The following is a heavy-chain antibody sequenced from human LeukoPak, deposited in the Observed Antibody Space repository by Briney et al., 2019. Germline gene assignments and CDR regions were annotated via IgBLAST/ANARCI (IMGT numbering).Heavy chain of an antibody. Sequence: ASVKVSCKASGYTFTGYYMHWVRQAPGQGLEWMGWINPNSGGTNYAQKFQGRVTMTRDTSISTAYMELSRLRSDDTAVYYCARAGQWELRGKDAFDIWGQGTMVTVSS. CDR3: ARAGQWELRGKDAFDI. D-gene: IGHD1-26*01. CDR1: GYTFTGYY. V-gene: IGHV1-2*02. J-gene: IGHJ3*02. CDR2: INPNSGGT.